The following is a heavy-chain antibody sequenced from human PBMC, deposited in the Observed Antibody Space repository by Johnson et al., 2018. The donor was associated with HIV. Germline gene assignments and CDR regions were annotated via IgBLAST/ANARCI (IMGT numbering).Heavy chain of an antibody. J-gene: IGHJ3*02. V-gene: IGHV3-30*02. CDR3: GRDERPDGFDI. CDR1: AFTFSRCG. CDR2: IRYDGSKK. Sequence: QEKLVESGGGVVQSGGSLRLSCAASAFTFSRCGMHWVRQAPGTGLAWGAFIRYDGSKKYYADSVKVRFPISRDNYKNMLSLQMISLRAEDTAVYYCGRDERPDGFDIWVQGTMVTVSS. D-gene: IGHD1-1*01.